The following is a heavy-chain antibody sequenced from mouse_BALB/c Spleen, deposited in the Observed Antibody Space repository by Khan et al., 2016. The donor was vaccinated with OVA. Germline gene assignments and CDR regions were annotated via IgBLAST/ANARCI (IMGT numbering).Heavy chain of an antibody. J-gene: IGHJ3*01. V-gene: IGHV1-4*01. D-gene: IGHD1-2*01. Sequence: VQLQQSGAELARPGASVKMSCKASGYTFTNYTMHWVKQRPGQGLEWIGYINHSSGYTNYNQKFNDRATLTADKSSSTAYMQLSSLISAVSAVYNCAPTTATAWFAYWGQGTLVTVSA. CDR1: GYTFTNYT. CDR2: INHSSGYT. CDR3: APTTATAWFAY.